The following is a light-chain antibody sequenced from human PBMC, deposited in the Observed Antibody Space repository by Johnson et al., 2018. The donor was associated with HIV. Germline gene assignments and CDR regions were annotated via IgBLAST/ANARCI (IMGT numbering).Light chain of an antibody. CDR2: END. V-gene: IGLV1-51*02. CDR1: SSNIENNY. Sequence: QSVLTQPPSVSAAPGQKVTISCSGSSSNIENNYVSWYQQLPGAAPRLLIYENDKRPSGIPDRFSGSKSGTSATLGITGLQTWDEADYYCGTWDSSLSAGGVFGTGTKVTVL. CDR3: GTWDSSLSAGGV. J-gene: IGLJ1*01.